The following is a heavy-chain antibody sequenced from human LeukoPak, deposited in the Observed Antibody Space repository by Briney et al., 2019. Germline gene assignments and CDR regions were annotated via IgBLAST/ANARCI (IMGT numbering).Heavy chain of an antibody. V-gene: IGHV1-69*05. CDR2: IIPIFGTA. D-gene: IGHD3-3*01. Sequence: ASVKVSCKASVGTFSSYAISWVRQAPGQGLEWMGGIIPIFGTANYAQKFQGRVTITTDESTSTAYMELSSLRSEDTAVYYCARSIEPATIFGVVEDAFDIWGQGTMVTVSP. J-gene: IGHJ3*02. CDR3: ARSIEPATIFGVVEDAFDI. CDR1: VGTFSSYA.